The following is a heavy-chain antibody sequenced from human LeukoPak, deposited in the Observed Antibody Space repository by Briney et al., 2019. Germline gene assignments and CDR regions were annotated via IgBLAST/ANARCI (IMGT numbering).Heavy chain of an antibody. CDR1: GFTFSSYA. D-gene: IGHD3-3*01. Sequence: GGSLRLSCAASGFTFSSYALSWVRQAPGKGLEWVSVIGGSGDNRYYAESAKGRFTISRDNSKNTLYLQMNSLRAEDTAVYYCAKDSKYDFWSGYQSDAFDIWGQGTMVTVSS. CDR2: IGGSGDNR. CDR3: AKDSKYDFWSGYQSDAFDI. J-gene: IGHJ3*02. V-gene: IGHV3-23*01.